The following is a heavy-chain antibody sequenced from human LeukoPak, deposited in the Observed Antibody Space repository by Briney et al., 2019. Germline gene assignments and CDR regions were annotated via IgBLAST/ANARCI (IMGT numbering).Heavy chain of an antibody. CDR2: ISSSSSYI. V-gene: IGHV3-21*01. CDR1: GFTFSSYE. Sequence: MTGGSLRLSCAASGFTFSSYEMNWVRQAPGKGLEWVSSISSSSSYIYYADSVKGRFTISRDNAKNSLYLQMNSLRAEDTAVYYCAAAFGVVVVAASAFDIWGQGTMVTVSS. J-gene: IGHJ3*02. D-gene: IGHD2-15*01. CDR3: AAAFGVVVVAASAFDI.